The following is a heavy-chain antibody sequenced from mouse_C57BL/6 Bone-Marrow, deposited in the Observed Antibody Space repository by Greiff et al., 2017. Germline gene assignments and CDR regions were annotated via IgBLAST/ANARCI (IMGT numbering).Heavy chain of an antibody. D-gene: IGHD2-5*01. CDR3: ARKGSNSAWFAY. CDR1: GFTFSSYA. CDR2: ISDGGSYT. J-gene: IGHJ3*01. Sequence: EVKLVESGGGLVKPGGSLKLSCAASGFTFSSYAMSWVRQTPEKRLEWVATISDGGSYTYYPDNVKGRFTISRDNAKNNLYLQMSHLKSEDTAMYYCARKGSNSAWFAYWGQGTLVTVSA. V-gene: IGHV5-4*03.